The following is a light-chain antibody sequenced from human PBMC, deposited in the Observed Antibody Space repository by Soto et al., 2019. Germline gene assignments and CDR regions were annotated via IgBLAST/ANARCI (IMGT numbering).Light chain of an antibody. CDR2: AAS. J-gene: IGKJ4*01. CDR1: QNINNY. Sequence: DIQMTQSPSSLSASVGDRVTITCRASQNINNYLNWYQQKPGKAPKLLIYAASSLQSGVPSRFSGSGSGTDFTLTISSLPPEDSATYYCQQSYSTPLTFGGGTKVEI. V-gene: IGKV1-39*01. CDR3: QQSYSTPLT.